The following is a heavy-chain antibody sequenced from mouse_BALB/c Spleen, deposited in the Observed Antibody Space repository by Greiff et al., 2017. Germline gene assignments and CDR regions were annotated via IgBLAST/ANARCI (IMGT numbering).Heavy chain of an antibody. Sequence: EVKLVESGGGLVQPGGSLKLSCAASGFTFSSYGMSWVRQTPDKRLELVATINSNGGSTYYPDSVKGRFTISRDNAKNTLYLQMSSLKSEDTAMYYCARAPYDGYFSWFAYWGQGTLVTVSA. D-gene: IGHD2-3*01. J-gene: IGHJ3*01. CDR3: ARAPYDGYFSWFAY. CDR1: GFTFSSYG. CDR2: INSNGGST. V-gene: IGHV5-6-3*01.